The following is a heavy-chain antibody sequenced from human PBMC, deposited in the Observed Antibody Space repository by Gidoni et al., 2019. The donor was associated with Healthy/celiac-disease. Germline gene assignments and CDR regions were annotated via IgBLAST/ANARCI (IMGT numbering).Heavy chain of an antibody. Sequence: EVQLVESGGGLVKPGGSLRLSCAASGFTFSNAWMSWVRQAPGKGLEWVGRIKSKTDGGTTDYAAPVKGRFTISRDDSKNTLYLQMNSLKTEDTAVYYCTTDRAYWSSGYSNPLDYWGQGTLVTVSS. V-gene: IGHV3-15*01. J-gene: IGHJ4*02. CDR1: GFTFSNAW. D-gene: IGHD3-22*01. CDR3: TTDRAYWSSGYSNPLDY. CDR2: IKSKTDGGTT.